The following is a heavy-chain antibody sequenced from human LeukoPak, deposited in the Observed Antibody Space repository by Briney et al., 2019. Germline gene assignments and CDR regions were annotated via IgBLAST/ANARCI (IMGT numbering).Heavy chain of an antibody. V-gene: IGHV1-18*01. Sequence: ASVKVSCKASGYTFTSSGISWVRQAPGQGLEWMGWISAYNGNTNYAQKLQGRVTMTTDTSTSTAYMELRSLRSDDTAVYYCAREGRHPYYDSSGSAFDIWGQGTMVTVSS. CDR3: AREGRHPYYDSSGSAFDI. D-gene: IGHD3-22*01. CDR1: GYTFTSSG. CDR2: ISAYNGNT. J-gene: IGHJ3*02.